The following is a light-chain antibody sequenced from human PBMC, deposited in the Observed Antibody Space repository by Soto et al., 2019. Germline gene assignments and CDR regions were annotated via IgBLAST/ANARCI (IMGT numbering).Light chain of an antibody. Sequence: EIVLTQSPGTLSLSPGERATLSCRASQSVSNSYLAWYQQKPGQAPRLLIYGASSRATGIPDRFSGSGSGTDFTLTISRLEPEDFAVYYCQQYGNSPPNTFGQGTKLESK. CDR2: GAS. CDR1: QSVSNSY. CDR3: QQYGNSPPNT. J-gene: IGKJ2*01. V-gene: IGKV3-20*01.